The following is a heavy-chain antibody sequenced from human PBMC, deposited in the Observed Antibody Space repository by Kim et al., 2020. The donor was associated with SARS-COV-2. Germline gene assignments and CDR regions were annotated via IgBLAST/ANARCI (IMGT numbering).Heavy chain of an antibody. Sequence: GGSLRLSCAASGFTFSSYAMHWVRQAPGKGLEWVAVISYDGSNKYYPDSVKGRFTISRDNSKNTLYLQMNSLRAEDTAVYYCARDDGIAAAGNSWYFDLWGRGTLVTVSS. CDR3: ARDDGIAAAGNSWYFDL. CDR1: GFTFSSYA. D-gene: IGHD6-13*01. J-gene: IGHJ2*01. CDR2: ISYDGSNK. V-gene: IGHV3-30-3*01.